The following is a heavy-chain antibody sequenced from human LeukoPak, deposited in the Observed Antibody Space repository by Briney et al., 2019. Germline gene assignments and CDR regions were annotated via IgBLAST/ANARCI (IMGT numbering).Heavy chain of an antibody. V-gene: IGHV2-70*04. Sequence: SGPALVKPTQTLTLTCSFSGFSLSTSGMRVSWIRQPPGKALECLARIDWDDDKFYNTFLKTRLTISKDTSKNQVVLIMTNMDPVDTATYYCARMAGYSYVFDSWGQEPWSPSPQ. CDR2: IDWDDDK. D-gene: IGHD5-18*01. J-gene: IGHJ4*01. CDR1: GFSLSTSGMR. CDR3: ARMAGYSYVFDS.